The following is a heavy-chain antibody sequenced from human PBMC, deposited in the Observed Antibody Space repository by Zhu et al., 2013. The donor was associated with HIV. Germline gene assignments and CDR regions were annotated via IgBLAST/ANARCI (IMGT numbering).Heavy chain of an antibody. V-gene: IGHV1-2*02. CDR1: GYSFTGYY. CDR2: MSPNSGDT. CDR3: ARDYSGSYLPYFDY. Sequence: QVQLVQSGAEVKKPGASVKVSCKASGYSFTGYYIHWVRQAPGQGLEWMGWMSPNSGDTKFAQKFQGRVTMTRDTSITTAYMELRSLRSDDTAVYYCARDYSGSYLPYFDYWGQGTLVTVSS. J-gene: IGHJ4*02. D-gene: IGHD1-26*01.